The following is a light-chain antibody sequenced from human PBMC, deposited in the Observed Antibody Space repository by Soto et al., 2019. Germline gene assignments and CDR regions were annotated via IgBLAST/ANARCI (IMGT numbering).Light chain of an antibody. Sequence: IVLTQAPCTLSLSPGERATLSCSASQSVSRYLTWYQQKPGQGPRLLIYGASNRATGIPDRFSGSGSGTDFTLTISRLEPEDFAVYYCHQYGSSPYTFGQGT. CDR2: GAS. J-gene: IGKJ2*01. V-gene: IGKV3-20*01. CDR3: HQYGSSPYT. CDR1: QSVSRY.